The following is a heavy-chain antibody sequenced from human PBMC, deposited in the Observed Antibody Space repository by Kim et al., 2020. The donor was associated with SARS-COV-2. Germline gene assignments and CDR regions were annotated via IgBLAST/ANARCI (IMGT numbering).Heavy chain of an antibody. CDR3: ADNYGLGTYDVFDI. CDR2: INPLFVTT. D-gene: IGHD3-10*01. J-gene: IGHJ3*02. CDR1: GGTFSTYA. V-gene: IGHV1-69*13. Sequence: SVKVSCKASGGTFSTYAMSWVRQALGQGLEWMGGINPLFVTTDVAQKFQGRVIITADESTNTSYMELRSLRSEDTAIYYCADNYGLGTYDVFDIWGQGTMVTVSS.